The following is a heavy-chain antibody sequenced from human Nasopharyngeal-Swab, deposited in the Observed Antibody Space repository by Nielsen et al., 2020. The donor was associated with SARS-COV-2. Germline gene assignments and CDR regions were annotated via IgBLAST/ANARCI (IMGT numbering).Heavy chain of an antibody. Sequence: IRQPAGKGLQWVSLFSGSDGETFYGQPVKGRFTISRDTYKSTLYLQIISLRVDDTAVYYCAKVDAGHLPPFDYWGQGIRVTVSS. CDR3: AKVDAGHLPPFDY. V-gene: IGHV3-23*01. J-gene: IGHJ4*02. CDR2: FSGSDGET.